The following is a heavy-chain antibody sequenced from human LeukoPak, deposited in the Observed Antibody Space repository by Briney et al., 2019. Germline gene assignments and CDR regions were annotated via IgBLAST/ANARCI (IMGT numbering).Heavy chain of an antibody. Sequence: GRSLRLSCAASGFTFSSYGMHWVRQAPGKGLAWVAVIWYDGSNKYYADSVKGRFTISRDNSKNTLYLQMNSLRAEDTAVYYCARDLSSGWYATLDYWGQGTLVTVSS. V-gene: IGHV3-33*01. J-gene: IGHJ4*02. CDR1: GFTFSSYG. D-gene: IGHD6-19*01. CDR2: IWYDGSNK. CDR3: ARDLSSGWYATLDY.